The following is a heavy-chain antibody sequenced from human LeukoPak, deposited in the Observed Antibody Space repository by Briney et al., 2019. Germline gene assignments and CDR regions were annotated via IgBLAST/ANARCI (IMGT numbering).Heavy chain of an antibody. D-gene: IGHD4-17*01. J-gene: IGHJ4*02. Sequence: PSETLSLTCTVSGGSISSYYWSWIRQPPGKGLEWIGYIYYSGSTNYNPSLKSRVTISVDTSKNQFSLKLSSVAAADTAVYYCARGRSNYGDYGYYFDYWGQGTLVTVSS. V-gene: IGHV4-59*01. CDR1: GGSISSYY. CDR2: IYYSGST. CDR3: ARGRSNYGDYGYYFDY.